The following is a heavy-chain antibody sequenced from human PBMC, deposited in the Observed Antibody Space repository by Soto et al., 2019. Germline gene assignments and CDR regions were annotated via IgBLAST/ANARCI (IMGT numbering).Heavy chain of an antibody. CDR1: GGSFSGYY. CDR2: INHSGST. D-gene: IGHD3-10*01. V-gene: IGHV4-34*01. CDR3: ARGRITMVRGEYYYGMDV. Sequence: PSETLSLTCAVYGGSFSGYYLSWIRQPPGKGLEWIGEINHSGSTNYNPSLKGRVTISVDTSKNQFSLKLSSVTAADTAVYYCARGRITMVRGEYYYGMDVWGQGTTVTVYS. J-gene: IGHJ6*02.